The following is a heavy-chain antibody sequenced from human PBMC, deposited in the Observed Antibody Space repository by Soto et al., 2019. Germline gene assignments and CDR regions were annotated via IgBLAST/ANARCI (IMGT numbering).Heavy chain of an antibody. D-gene: IGHD1-26*01. CDR2: IYYSGST. CDR1: GGSVSSGSYY. J-gene: IGHJ4*02. CDR3: ARAVIVGASGY. V-gene: IGHV4-61*01. Sequence: QVQLQESGPGLVKPSETLSLTCTVSGGSVSSGSYYWSWIRQPPGKGLEWIGYIYYSGSTNYNPSLKSRVTISVDTSKNQFSLKLSSVTAADTAVYYCARAVIVGASGYWGQGTLVTVSS.